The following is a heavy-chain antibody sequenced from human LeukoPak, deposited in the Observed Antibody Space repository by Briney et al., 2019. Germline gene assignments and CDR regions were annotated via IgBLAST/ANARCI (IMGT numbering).Heavy chain of an antibody. CDR2: IKQDGSEK. V-gene: IGHV3-7*01. CDR1: GVTFSSYW. Sequence: GGSLRLSCAASGVTFSSYWMSWVRQAPGKGLEWVANIKQDGSEKYYVDSVKGRFTISRDNAKNSLFLQMNSLRAEDTAVYYCARTSSSSFMSWGQGTLVTVSS. D-gene: IGHD6-13*01. J-gene: IGHJ4*02. CDR3: ARTSSSSFMS.